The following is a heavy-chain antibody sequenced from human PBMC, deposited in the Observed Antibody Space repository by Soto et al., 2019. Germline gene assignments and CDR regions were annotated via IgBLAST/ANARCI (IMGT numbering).Heavy chain of an antibody. CDR3: XXXXXXXXXXXXPFDY. V-gene: IGHV3-30*10. J-gene: IGHJ4*02. CDR2: ISYDGSNT. Sequence: QVQLVESGGGVVQPGRSLRLSCAASGFTFSSYVMHWVRXXXGKXXXXXAVISYDGSNTYYTDSVKGRFTISRDNSKXXXXXXXXXXXXXXXXXXXXXXXXXXXXXXXXPFDYWGQGTLVIVSS. CDR1: GFTFSSYV.